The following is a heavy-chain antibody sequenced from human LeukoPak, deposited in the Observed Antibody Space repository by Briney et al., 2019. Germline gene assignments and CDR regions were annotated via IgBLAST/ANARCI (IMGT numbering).Heavy chain of an antibody. Sequence: PGGSLRLSCSASGFPFSSYAMHWVRQAPGKGLEYVSAISDSGGSTYYADSVKGRFTISRDNSKNTLFLQMNSLRVEDTAVYYCARASQWLAFDNWGQGTLVTVSS. CDR3: ARASQWLAFDN. D-gene: IGHD6-19*01. CDR1: GFPFSSYA. CDR2: ISDSGGST. J-gene: IGHJ4*02. V-gene: IGHV3-64*04.